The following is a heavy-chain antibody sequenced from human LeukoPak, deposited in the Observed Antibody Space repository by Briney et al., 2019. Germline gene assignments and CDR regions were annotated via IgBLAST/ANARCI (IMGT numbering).Heavy chain of an antibody. V-gene: IGHV3-23*01. D-gene: IGHD3-9*01. J-gene: IGHJ4*02. Sequence: GGSLRLSCAASGFTFNTYAMSWVRQAPGKGLEWVSAISDSGGSAYYADSVKGRFTISRDNSKNTLYLQMNSLRAEDTAVYYCAKNLVNYDILTGYDYWGQGTLVTVSS. CDR1: GFTFNTYA. CDR2: ISDSGGSA. CDR3: AKNLVNYDILTGYDY.